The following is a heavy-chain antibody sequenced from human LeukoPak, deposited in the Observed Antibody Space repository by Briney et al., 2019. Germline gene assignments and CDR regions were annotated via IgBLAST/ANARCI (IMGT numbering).Heavy chain of an antibody. J-gene: IGHJ3*02. V-gene: IGHV3-30*02. CDR1: GFTFSSYN. CDR3: AKVSLNMVNDAFDI. CDR2: IRYDGSRK. D-gene: IGHD4/OR15-4a*01. Sequence: GGSLRLSCVASGFTFSSYNMNWVRQAPGKGLEWVAFIRYDGSRKYYADSVKGRFTISRDNSKNTLYLQMNSLRAEDTAMYYCAKVSLNMVNDAFDIWGQGTMVSVSS.